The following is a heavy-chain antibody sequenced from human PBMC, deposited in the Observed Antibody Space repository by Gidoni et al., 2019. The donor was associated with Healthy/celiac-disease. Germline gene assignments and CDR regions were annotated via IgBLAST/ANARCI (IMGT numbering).Heavy chain of an antibody. CDR2: TYYRTKWYN. CDR3: ARGQVGYDTAYDY. D-gene: IGHD2-2*01. V-gene: IGHV6-1*01. J-gene: IGHJ4*02. Sequence: QVQLQQPGPGLVKPSQTLSPTCATSGDSVPSNSAARNWIRQSPSRGLEWLGRTYYRTKWYNDYAVSVKSRITINPDTSKNQFSLQLNSVTPEDTAVYCCARGQVGYDTAYDYWGQGTLVTVSS. CDR1: GDSVPSNSAA.